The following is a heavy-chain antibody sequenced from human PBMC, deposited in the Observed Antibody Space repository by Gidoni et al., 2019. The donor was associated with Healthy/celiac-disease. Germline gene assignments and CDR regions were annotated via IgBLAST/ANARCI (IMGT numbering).Heavy chain of an antibody. V-gene: IGHV3-23*01. J-gene: IGHJ6*03. CDR3: AKDREAMYYDFWSGYYTYYYYYMDV. Sequence: EVQLLASGGGLVQPGGSLRLSCAASGFTFSSYAMSWVRQAPGKGLEWVSASSGSGGSTYYADTVKGRFTISRDNSKNTLYLQMNSLRAEDTAVYYCAKDREAMYYDFWSGYYTYYYYYMDVWGKGTTVTVSS. CDR2: SSGSGGST. D-gene: IGHD3-3*01. CDR1: GFTFSSYA.